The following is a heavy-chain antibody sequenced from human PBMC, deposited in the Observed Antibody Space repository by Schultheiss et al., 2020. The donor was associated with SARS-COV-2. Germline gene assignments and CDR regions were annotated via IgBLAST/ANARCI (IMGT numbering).Heavy chain of an antibody. J-gene: IGHJ5*02. Sequence: SETLSLTCAVYGGSFSGYYWSWICQPPGKGLEWIGEINHSGSTNYKPSLKSRVTISIDTSKNQFSLKLSSVTAADTAVYYCARMTTVTTDWFDPWGQGTLVTVAS. V-gene: IGHV4-34*01. D-gene: IGHD4-17*01. CDR3: ARMTTVTTDWFDP. CDR1: GGSFSGYY. CDR2: INHSGST.